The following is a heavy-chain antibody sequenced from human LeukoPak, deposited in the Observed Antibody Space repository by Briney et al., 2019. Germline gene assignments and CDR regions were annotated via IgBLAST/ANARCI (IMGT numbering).Heavy chain of an antibody. Sequence: PSETLSLTCVVYGGSFSVYYWSWIRQPPGKGLEWIGEINHSGSTNYNPSLKSRVTISVDTSKNQFSLKLSSVTAADTAVYYCARRYHRSYCSWFDPWGQETLVTVSS. CDR2: INHSGST. CDR3: ARRYHRSYCSWFDP. V-gene: IGHV4-34*01. J-gene: IGHJ5*02. D-gene: IGHD1-14*01. CDR1: GGSFSVYY.